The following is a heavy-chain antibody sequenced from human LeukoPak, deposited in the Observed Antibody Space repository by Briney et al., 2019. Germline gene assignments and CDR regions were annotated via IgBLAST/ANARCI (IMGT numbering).Heavy chain of an antibody. J-gene: IGHJ6*03. CDR1: GGSFSGYY. CDR3: ARGADLNIVVVPAAMVGYYYYYMDV. V-gene: IGHV4-34*01. D-gene: IGHD2-2*01. Sequence: SETLSLTCAVYGGSFSGYYWSWIRQPPGKGLEWIGEINNSGSTNYNPSLKSRVTISVDTSKNQFSLKLSSVTAADTAVYYCARGADLNIVVVPAAMVGYYYYYMDVWGKGTTVTVSS. CDR2: INNSGST.